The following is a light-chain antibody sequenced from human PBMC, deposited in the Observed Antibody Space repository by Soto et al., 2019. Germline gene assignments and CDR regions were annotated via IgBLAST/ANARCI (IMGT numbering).Light chain of an antibody. V-gene: IGKV1-5*01. Sequence: DIQMTQSPSTLSASVGDRVTLTCRASQRISSWLAWYQQKPGKAPKLLIYDASSLESGVPSRFSGSGSGTEFTLTISSLQPDDFATYYCQQYNSYSLTFGQGTKVEIK. CDR3: QQYNSYSLT. CDR2: DAS. CDR1: QRISSW. J-gene: IGKJ1*01.